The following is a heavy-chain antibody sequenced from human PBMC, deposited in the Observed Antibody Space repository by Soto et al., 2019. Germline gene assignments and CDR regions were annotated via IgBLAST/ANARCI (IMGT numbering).Heavy chain of an antibody. J-gene: IGHJ4*02. CDR1: GGSISSSSYY. V-gene: IGHV4-39*01. CDR3: VSTRLRVVVPAAIGL. Sequence: SETLSLTCTVSGGSISSSSYYWGWIRQPPGKGLEWIGSIYYSGSTYYNPSLKSRVTISVDTSKNQFSLKLSSVTAADTAVYNCVSTRLRVVVPAAIGLWGQGTLVTVSS. D-gene: IGHD2-2*01. CDR2: IYYSGST.